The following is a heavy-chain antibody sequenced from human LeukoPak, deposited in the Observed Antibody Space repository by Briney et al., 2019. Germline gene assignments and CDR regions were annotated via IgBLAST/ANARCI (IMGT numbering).Heavy chain of an antibody. CDR2: IYYGGST. D-gene: IGHD6-13*01. J-gene: IGHJ5*02. CDR3: ARVRRTAAARGSTYP. CDR1: GCTISSYY. V-gene: IGHV4-59*01. Sequence: WGTLSLTCTVSGCTISSYYLSWIRQPPGKGLEWVWDIYYGGSTNYNPSLKSRVTISVDKSKNQFYLKLNSVTAADTAVYYCARVRRTAAARGSTYPSGQGNPGT.